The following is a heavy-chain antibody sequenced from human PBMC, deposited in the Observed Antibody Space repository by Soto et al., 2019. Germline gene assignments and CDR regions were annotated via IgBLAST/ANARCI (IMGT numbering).Heavy chain of an antibody. CDR1: GFTFSSYA. Sequence: GGSLRLSCAASGFTFSSYAMSWVRQAPGKGLEWVSAISGSGGSTYYADSVKGRFTISRDNSKNTLYLQMNSLRAEDTAVYYCAKDSGIVVVPGPMGFDYWGQGTLVTVSS. D-gene: IGHD2-2*01. CDR2: ISGSGGST. CDR3: AKDSGIVVVPGPMGFDY. J-gene: IGHJ4*02. V-gene: IGHV3-23*01.